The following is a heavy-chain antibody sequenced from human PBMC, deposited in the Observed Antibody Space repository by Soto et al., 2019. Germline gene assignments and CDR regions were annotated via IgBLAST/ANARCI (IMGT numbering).Heavy chain of an antibody. CDR3: ARGYCSSTSCPPGGMDV. D-gene: IGHD2-2*01. V-gene: IGHV1-69*13. CDR2: IIPIFGTA. J-gene: IGHJ6*02. CDR1: GGTFSSYA. Sequence: SVKVSCKASGGTFSSYAISWVRQAPGQGLEWMGGIIPIFGTANYAQKFQGRVTITADESTSTAYMELSSLRSEDTAVYYCARGYCSSTSCPPGGMDVWGQGTTVTV.